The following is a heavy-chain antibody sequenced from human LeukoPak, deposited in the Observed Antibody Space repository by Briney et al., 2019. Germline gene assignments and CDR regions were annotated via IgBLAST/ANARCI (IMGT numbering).Heavy chain of an antibody. Sequence: SETLSLTCDVSGGSISSSNWWSWVRQPPGKGLEWIGEIYHSGSTNYNPSLKSRVTISVDKSKNQFSLKLSSVTAADTAVYYCASALSSGYSIDYWGQGTLVTVSS. D-gene: IGHD3-22*01. V-gene: IGHV4-4*02. CDR1: GGSISSSNW. CDR2: IYHSGST. CDR3: ASALSSGYSIDY. J-gene: IGHJ4*02.